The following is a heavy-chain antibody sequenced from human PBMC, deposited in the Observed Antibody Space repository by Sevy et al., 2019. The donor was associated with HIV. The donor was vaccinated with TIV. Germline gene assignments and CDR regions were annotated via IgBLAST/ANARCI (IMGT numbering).Heavy chain of an antibody. CDR2: INAGNGNT. V-gene: IGHV1-3*01. Sequence: ASVKVSCKASGYTFTSYAMHWVRQAPGQRLEWMGWINAGNGNTKYSQKFQGRVTITRDTSASTAYMELSSLRSDDTAVYYCARVDSGSYYAGYYYYMDVWGKGTTVTVSS. CDR1: GYTFTSYA. J-gene: IGHJ6*03. CDR3: ARVDSGSYYAGYYYYMDV. D-gene: IGHD1-26*01.